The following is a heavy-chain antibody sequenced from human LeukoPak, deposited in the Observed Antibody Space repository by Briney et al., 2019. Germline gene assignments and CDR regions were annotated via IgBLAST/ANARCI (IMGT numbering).Heavy chain of an antibody. D-gene: IGHD2-2*01. CDR1: GFTFSSYA. CDR2: ISSSSSTI. Sequence: GGSLRLSCAASGFTFSSYAMNWVRQAPGKGLEWVSYISSSSSTICYADSVKGRFTISRDNAKNSLYLQMNSLRAEDTAVYYCARDQAGIVVVPAADDYYYYYYMDVWGKGTTVTVSS. CDR3: ARDQAGIVVVPAADDYYYYYYMDV. J-gene: IGHJ6*03. V-gene: IGHV3-48*01.